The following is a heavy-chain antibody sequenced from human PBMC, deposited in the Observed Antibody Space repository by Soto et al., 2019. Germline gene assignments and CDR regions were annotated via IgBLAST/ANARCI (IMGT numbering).Heavy chain of an antibody. D-gene: IGHD4-17*01. CDR1: RFTLSSYA. CDR2: ISGSGGST. CDR3: AKDKRYSDSATKYYYYGMDV. V-gene: IGHV3-23*01. J-gene: IGHJ6*02. Sequence: PGGSLRLSRAASRFTLSSYATSWVRQAQGQGLEWVSAISGSGGSTYYADSVKGRFTISRDNTKNTLYLQMNSLRAEDTAVYYCAKDKRYSDSATKYYYYGMDVWGQGTTVTVSS.